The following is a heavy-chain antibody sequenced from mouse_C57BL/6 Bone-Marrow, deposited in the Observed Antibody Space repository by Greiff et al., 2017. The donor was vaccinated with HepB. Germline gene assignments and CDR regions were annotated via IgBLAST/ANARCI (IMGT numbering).Heavy chain of an antibody. D-gene: IGHD1-1*01. CDR3: TGITYFDY. CDR1: GFTFSNYW. Sequence: EVKVEESGGGLVQPGGSMKLSCVASGFTFSNYWMNWVRQSPEKGLEWVAQIRLKSDNYATHYAESVKGTFTISRDDSKSSVYLQMNNLRAEDTGIYYCTGITYFDYWGQGTTLTVSS. V-gene: IGHV6-3*01. CDR2: IRLKSDNYAT. J-gene: IGHJ2*01.